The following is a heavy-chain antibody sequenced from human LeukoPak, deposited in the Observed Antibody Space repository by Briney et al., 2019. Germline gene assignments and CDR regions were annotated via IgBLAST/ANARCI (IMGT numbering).Heavy chain of an antibody. Sequence: ASVKVSCKASGYTFTGYYMHWVRQAPGQGLEWMGIINPSGGSTSYAQKFQGRVTMTRDTSTSTVYMELSSLRSEDTAVYYCAREVIVVVPAATYNWFDPWGQGTLVTVSS. CDR3: AREVIVVVPAATYNWFDP. J-gene: IGHJ5*02. CDR1: GYTFTGYY. D-gene: IGHD2-2*01. CDR2: INPSGGST. V-gene: IGHV1-46*01.